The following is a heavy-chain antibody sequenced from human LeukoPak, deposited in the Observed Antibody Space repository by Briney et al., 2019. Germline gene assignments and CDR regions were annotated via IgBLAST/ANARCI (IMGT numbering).Heavy chain of an antibody. CDR1: GYSFTSYA. J-gene: IGHJ6*02. V-gene: IGHV1-18*01. Sequence: GASVKVSCKASGYSFTSYAINWVRQAPGQGLEWVGWISAYNGNTDYAQKLQDRVTMTTDSSTSTAYMELRSLTSDDTAVYYCARDSLRSTWSSYYNALDVWGQGTTVTVSS. CDR3: ARDSLRSTWSSYYNALDV. CDR2: ISAYNGNT. D-gene: IGHD6-13*01.